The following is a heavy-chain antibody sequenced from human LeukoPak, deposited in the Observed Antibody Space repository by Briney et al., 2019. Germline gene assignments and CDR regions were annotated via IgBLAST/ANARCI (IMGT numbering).Heavy chain of an antibody. Sequence: SETLSLTCAVYGGSFSGYYWSWIRQPPGKGLEWIGEINHSGSTNYNPSLKSRVTISVDTSKNQFSLKLSSVTAADTAVYYCARTGNLFNIAAGDFDYWGQGTLVTVSS. CDR2: INHSGST. V-gene: IGHV4-34*01. D-gene: IGHD6-13*01. CDR3: ARTGNLFNIAAGDFDY. J-gene: IGHJ4*02. CDR1: GGSFSGYY.